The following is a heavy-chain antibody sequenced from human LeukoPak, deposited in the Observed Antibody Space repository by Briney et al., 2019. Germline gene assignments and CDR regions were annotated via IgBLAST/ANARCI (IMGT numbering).Heavy chain of an antibody. CDR3: AREGRGYKVAKFDY. D-gene: IGHD3-22*01. V-gene: IGHV3-7*01. Sequence: GGSLRLSCAASGFTFSTYGMHWVRQAPGKGLEWVANIKQDGSEKYYVDSVKGRFTISRDNAKNSLYLQMNSLRAEGTAVYYCAREGRGYKVAKFDYWGQGTLVTVSS. CDR1: GFTFSTYG. J-gene: IGHJ4*02. CDR2: IKQDGSEK.